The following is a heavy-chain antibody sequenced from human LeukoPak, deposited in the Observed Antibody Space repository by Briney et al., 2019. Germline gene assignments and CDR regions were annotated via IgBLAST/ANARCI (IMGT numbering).Heavy chain of an antibody. V-gene: IGHV4-59*01. J-gene: IGHJ4*02. CDR3: ARADSSGYYYDY. CDR2: IYYSGST. CDR1: GGSISSYY. Sequence: MPSETLSLTCTVSGGSISSYYWSWIRQPPGKGLEWIGYIYYSGSTNYNPSLKSRVTISVDTSKNQFSLKLSSVTAADTAVYYCARADSSGYYYDYWGQGTLVTVSS. D-gene: IGHD3-22*01.